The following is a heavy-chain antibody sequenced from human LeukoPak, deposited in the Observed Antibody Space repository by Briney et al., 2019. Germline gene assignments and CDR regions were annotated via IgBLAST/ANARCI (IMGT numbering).Heavy chain of an antibody. CDR2: INHSGST. J-gene: IGHJ4*02. Sequence: SETLSLTCAVYGGSFSGYYWSWIRQPPGKGLEWIGEINHSGSTNYNPSLKSRVTISVDTSKNQFSLKLSSVTAADTAVYYCATAVDGVDDYWGQGTLVTVSS. V-gene: IGHV4-34*01. CDR1: GGSFSGYY. CDR3: ATAVDGVDDY. D-gene: IGHD6-19*01.